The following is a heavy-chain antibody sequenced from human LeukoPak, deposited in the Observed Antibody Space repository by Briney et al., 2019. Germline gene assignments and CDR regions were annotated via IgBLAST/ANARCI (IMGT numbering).Heavy chain of an antibody. Sequence: GGSLRLSCAASGFTFSSYEMNWVRQAPGKGLEWVSYISSSGSTIYYADSVKGRFTISRDNAKNSLYLQMNSLRAEDTAVYYCARLNLWAGDYWGQGTLATVSS. J-gene: IGHJ4*02. V-gene: IGHV3-48*03. CDR3: ARLNLWAGDY. CDR2: ISSSGSTI. CDR1: GFTFSSYE. D-gene: IGHD2-21*01.